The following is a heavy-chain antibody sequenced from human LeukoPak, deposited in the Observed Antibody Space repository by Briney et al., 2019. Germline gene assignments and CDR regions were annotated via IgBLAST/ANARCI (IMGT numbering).Heavy chain of an antibody. CDR3: ARGGDAHYDFSY. J-gene: IGHJ4*02. CDR1: GGSMSPYH. CDR2: IYYSGST. Sequence: SETLSLTCTVSGGSMSPYHWGWIRQPPGKGLEWTGYIYYSGSTNYNPSLNSRVTISVDTSKNQFSLKLSSVTAADTAVYYCARGGDAHYDFSYWGQGTLVTVSS. V-gene: IGHV4-59*12. D-gene: IGHD3-3*01.